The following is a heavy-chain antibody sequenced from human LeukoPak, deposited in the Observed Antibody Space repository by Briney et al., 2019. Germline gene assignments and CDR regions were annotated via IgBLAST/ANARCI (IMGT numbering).Heavy chain of an antibody. CDR2: ISYDGSNK. Sequence: GGSLRLSCAASGFTFSSYAMHWVRQAPGKGLEWVAVISYDGSNKYYADSVKGRFTISRDDAKDSLYLQMNSLRVEDTAMYYCTKDDSSGYYWLSHYWGQGTLVTVSS. CDR3: TKDDSSGYYWLSHY. D-gene: IGHD3-22*01. J-gene: IGHJ4*02. V-gene: IGHV3-30-3*01. CDR1: GFTFSSYA.